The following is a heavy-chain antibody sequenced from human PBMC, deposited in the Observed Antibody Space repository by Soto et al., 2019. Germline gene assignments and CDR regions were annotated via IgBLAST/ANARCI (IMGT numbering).Heavy chain of an antibody. Sequence: GGSLRLSCAASGFTFSSYSMNWVRQAPGKGLEWVSYISSSSSTIYYADSVKGRFTISRDNAKNSLYLQMNSLRAEDTAVYYCARVNDYSGYDLRYYYYMDVWGKGTTVTVSS. CDR1: GFTFSSYS. J-gene: IGHJ6*03. V-gene: IGHV3-48*01. CDR3: ARVNDYSGYDLRYYYYMDV. CDR2: ISSSSSTI. D-gene: IGHD5-12*01.